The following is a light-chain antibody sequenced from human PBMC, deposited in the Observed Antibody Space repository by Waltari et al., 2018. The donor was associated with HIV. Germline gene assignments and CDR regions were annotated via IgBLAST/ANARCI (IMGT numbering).Light chain of an antibody. CDR2: NNS. CDR3: QSYDSSLSGSDV. Sequence: QSVLTQPPSVSGAPGQRVTISCTGSSSNIGAGFDVPWYQQLPGTPPKLLIYNNSNRPSGVPDRFSGSKSGTSASLAITGLQAEDEADYYCQSYDSSLSGSDVFGTGTKVTVL. V-gene: IGLV1-40*01. J-gene: IGLJ1*01. CDR1: SSNIGAGFD.